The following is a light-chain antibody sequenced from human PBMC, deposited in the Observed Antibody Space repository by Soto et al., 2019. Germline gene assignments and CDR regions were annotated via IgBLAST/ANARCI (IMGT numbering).Light chain of an antibody. J-gene: IGLJ2*01. V-gene: IGLV1-47*01. CDR2: KNN. Sequence: QSVLTQPPSASGTPGQRVTISCSGSTSNIGGNYVYWYQQFPGMAPKLLIYKNNQRPSGVPDRFSGSKSGTSASLAISGLRSEDGADYHCAAYDDSLGGHVVFGGGTKVTVL. CDR1: TSNIGGNY. CDR3: AAYDDSLGGHVV.